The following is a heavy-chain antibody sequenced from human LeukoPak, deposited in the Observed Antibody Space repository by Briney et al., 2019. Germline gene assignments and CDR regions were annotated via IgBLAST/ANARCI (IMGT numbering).Heavy chain of an antibody. CDR3: AKAPIAAAGTLFDY. Sequence: GGSLRLSCSASAFTFSSYWMTWVRQAPGKGLEWVSAISGSGGSTYYADSVKGRFTISRDNSKNTLYLQMNSLRAEDTAVYYCAKAPIAAAGTLFDYWGQGTLVTVSS. J-gene: IGHJ4*02. V-gene: IGHV3-23*01. CDR2: ISGSGGST. CDR1: AFTFSSYW. D-gene: IGHD6-13*01.